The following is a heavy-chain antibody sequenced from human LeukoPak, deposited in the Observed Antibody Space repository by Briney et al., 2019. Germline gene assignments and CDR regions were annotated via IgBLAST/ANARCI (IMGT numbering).Heavy chain of an antibody. Sequence: HLGGSLRLSCTASTFTFSSYSMNWVRQAPGNGLEWVSNISGGSSKIYYADSVKGRFTISRDNAKNSLYLQMNTLRAEDTAVYYCASSRCTSDNCYGGIDNWGQGTLVTVSS. CDR2: ISGGSSKI. D-gene: IGHD1-1*01. J-gene: IGHJ4*02. CDR1: TFTFSSYS. CDR3: ASSRCTSDNCYGGIDN. V-gene: IGHV3-48*04.